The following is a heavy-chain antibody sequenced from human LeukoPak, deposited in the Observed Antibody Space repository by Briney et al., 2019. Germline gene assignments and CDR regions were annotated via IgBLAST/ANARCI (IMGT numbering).Heavy chain of an antibody. V-gene: IGHV4-34*01. CDR2: INHSGST. D-gene: IGHD3-10*01. J-gene: IGHJ6*03. CDR3: ARGRRRGYMDV. Sequence: SETLSLTCAVYGGSFSGYYWSWIRQPPGKGLEWIGEINHSGSTSYNPSLKSRVTISVDTSKNQFSLKLSSVTAADTAVYYCARGRRRGYMDVWGKGTTVTVSS. CDR1: GGSFSGYY.